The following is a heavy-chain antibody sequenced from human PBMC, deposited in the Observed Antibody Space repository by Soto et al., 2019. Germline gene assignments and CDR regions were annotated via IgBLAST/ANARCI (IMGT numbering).Heavy chain of an antibody. D-gene: IGHD3-9*01. Sequence: ESLKISCKGSGYSFTSYWISWVRQMPGKGLEWMGRIDPSDSYTNYSPSFQGHVTISADKSISTAYLQWSSLKASDTAMYYCARGLRYFDWSYDAFDIWGQGTMVTVS. CDR1: GYSFTSYW. CDR2: IDPSDSYT. V-gene: IGHV5-10-1*01. CDR3: ARGLRYFDWSYDAFDI. J-gene: IGHJ3*02.